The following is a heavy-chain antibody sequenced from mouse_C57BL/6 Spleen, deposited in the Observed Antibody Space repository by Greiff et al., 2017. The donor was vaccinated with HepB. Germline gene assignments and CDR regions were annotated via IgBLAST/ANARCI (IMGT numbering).Heavy chain of an antibody. CDR1: GYSITSGYY. CDR2: ISYDGSN. CDR3: ARRDDYDEAWFAY. J-gene: IGHJ3*01. V-gene: IGHV3-6*01. Sequence: EVQLQESGPGLVKPSQSLSLTCSVTGYSITSGYYWNWIRQFPGNKLEWMGYISYDGSNNYNPSLKNRISITRDTSKNQFFLKLNSVTTEDTATYYCARRDDYDEAWFAYWGQGTLVTVSA. D-gene: IGHD2-4*01.